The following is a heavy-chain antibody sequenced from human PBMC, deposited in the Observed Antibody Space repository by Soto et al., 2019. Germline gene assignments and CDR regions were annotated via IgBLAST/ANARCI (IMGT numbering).Heavy chain of an antibody. Sequence: QVQLQESGPGLVKASGTLSLICAVSGGSISGTYWWTWVRQPPGKRLEWIGEFSHSGRTTYNPSLNSRVTISVDKSKNQFSLNMRSVTAADTAVYYCARVQRGEYYYHGMDVWGQGTTVTVAS. D-gene: IGHD6-25*01. V-gene: IGHV4-4*02. CDR2: FSHSGRT. J-gene: IGHJ6*02. CDR1: GGSISGTYW. CDR3: ARVQRGEYYYHGMDV.